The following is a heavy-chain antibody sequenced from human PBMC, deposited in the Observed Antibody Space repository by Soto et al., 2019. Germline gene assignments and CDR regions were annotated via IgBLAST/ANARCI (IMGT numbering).Heavy chain of an antibody. V-gene: IGHV1-69*01. CDR2: IIPIFGTA. Sequence: QVQLVQSGAEVKKPGSSVKVSCKASGGTFSSYAISWVRQAPGQGLEWMGGIIPIFGTANDAQKFQGRVTITADESTSTAYMELRSLRSEDTAVYYCARGGDGVDCSSTSCYTGDYYYGMDVWGQGTTVTVSS. J-gene: IGHJ6*02. D-gene: IGHD2-2*02. CDR1: GGTFSSYA. CDR3: ARGGDGVDCSSTSCYTGDYYYGMDV.